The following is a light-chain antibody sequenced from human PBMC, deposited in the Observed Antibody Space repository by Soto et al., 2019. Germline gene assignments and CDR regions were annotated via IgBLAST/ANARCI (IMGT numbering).Light chain of an antibody. CDR2: EVS. V-gene: IGKV2D-29*01. Sequence: DIVMTQTPLSLSVTPGQPASISCKSSQTLLRSGGKTYLYWYLQKPGQPTQLLMSEVSNRFAGVPDKVSGSGSGTEVTLEMSRVEAEDVGVAYGMPSIRLPYTCGQGTKLEIK. CDR3: MPSIRLPYT. J-gene: IGKJ2*01. CDR1: QTLLRSGGKTY.